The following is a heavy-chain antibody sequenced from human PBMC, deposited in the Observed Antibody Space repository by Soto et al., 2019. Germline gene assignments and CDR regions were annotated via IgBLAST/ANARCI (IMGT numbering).Heavy chain of an antibody. CDR1: GYTFTSYG. CDR2: ISAYNGNT. D-gene: IGHD6-19*01. V-gene: IGHV1-18*01. CDR3: ARDDQIALYGTDYYYYGMDV. J-gene: IGHJ6*02. Sequence: DSVKVSCKASGYTFTSYGISWVRQAPGQGLEWMGWISAYNGNTNYAQKLQGRVTMTTDTSTSTAYMELRSLRSDDTAVYYCARDDQIALYGTDYYYYGMDVCGQVTTVTVSS.